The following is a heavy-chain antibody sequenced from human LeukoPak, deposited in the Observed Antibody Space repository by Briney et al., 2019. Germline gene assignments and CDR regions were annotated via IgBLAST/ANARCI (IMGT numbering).Heavy chain of an antibody. Sequence: SGPTLVNPTQTLTLTCTFSGFSLSTSGVGVGWIRQPPGKALEWLALIYWNDDKRYSPSLKSRLTITKDTSKNQVVLTMTNMDPVDTATYYCAHKRSRTRYYYDSGGYYPWWGQGTLVTVSS. D-gene: IGHD3-22*01. CDR3: AHKRSRTRYYYDSGGYYPW. V-gene: IGHV2-5*01. J-gene: IGHJ4*02. CDR2: IYWNDDK. CDR1: GFSLSTSGVG.